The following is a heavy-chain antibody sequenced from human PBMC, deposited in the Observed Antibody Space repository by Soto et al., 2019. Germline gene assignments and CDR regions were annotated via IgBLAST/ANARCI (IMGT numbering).Heavy chain of an antibody. CDR2: IYYSGST. J-gene: IGHJ4*02. CDR1: GGSVSNGSYY. V-gene: IGHV4-61*01. Sequence: PSETLSLTCTVSGGSVSNGSYYWSWIRQPPGRGLEWIGYIYYSGSTNYNPSLKSRVTISVDMSKNQFSLKLSSVTAADTAVYYCATDRYGDYDYWGQGTLVTVSS. CDR3: ATDRYGDYDY. D-gene: IGHD4-17*01.